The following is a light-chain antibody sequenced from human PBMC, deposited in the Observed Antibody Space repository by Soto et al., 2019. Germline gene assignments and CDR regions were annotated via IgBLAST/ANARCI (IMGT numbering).Light chain of an antibody. CDR3: SSYTSGTTLVV. V-gene: IGLV2-14*03. CDR1: SSDVGDYNY. CDR2: DVT. Sequence: QSALTQPASVSGSPGQSITLSCTGTSSDVGDYNYVSWYQHYPGKAPKLMIYDVTNRPSGVSNRFSGSKSGNTASLTISGLQAEDEADYYCSSYTSGTTLVVFGGGTQLTVL. J-gene: IGLJ2*01.